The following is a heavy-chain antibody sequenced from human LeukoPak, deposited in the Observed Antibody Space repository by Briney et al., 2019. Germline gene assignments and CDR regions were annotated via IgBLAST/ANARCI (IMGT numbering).Heavy chain of an antibody. J-gene: IGHJ4*02. CDR2: ISYDGSNK. CDR3: ARDQNFDY. Sequence: GRSLRLSCAASGFTFSSYAMHWVRQAPGKGLEWVAVISYDGSNKYYADSVKGRFTISRDNSKNTLYLQMNSLRAEDTAVYYCARDQNFDYWGQRTLVTVSS. V-gene: IGHV3-30-3*01. CDR1: GFTFSSYA.